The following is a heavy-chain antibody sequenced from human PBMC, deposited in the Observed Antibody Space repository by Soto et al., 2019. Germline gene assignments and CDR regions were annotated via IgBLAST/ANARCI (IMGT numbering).Heavy chain of an antibody. CDR1: GFTFSSYG. J-gene: IGHJ4*02. D-gene: IGHD4-17*01. CDR3: AREIGDPSVFDY. CDR2: IWYDGSNK. V-gene: IGHV3-33*01. Sequence: GGSLRLSCAASGFTFSSYGMHWVRQAPGKGLEWVAVIWYDGSNKYYADSVKGRFTISRDNSKNTLYLQMNSLRAEDTAVYYCAREIGDPSVFDYWGQGTLVTVSS.